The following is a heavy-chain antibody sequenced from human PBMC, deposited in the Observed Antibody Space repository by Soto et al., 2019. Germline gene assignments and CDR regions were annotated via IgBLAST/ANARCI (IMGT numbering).Heavy chain of an antibody. D-gene: IGHD6-6*01. Sequence: LRLSCAASGFTFSSYSMNWVRQAPGKGLEWVSSISSSSSYIYYADSVKGRFTISRDNAKNSLYLQMNSLRAEDTAVYYCARDLSSPVEYYYYYGMDVWGQGTTVTVSS. CDR2: ISSSSSYI. J-gene: IGHJ6*02. CDR1: GFTFSSYS. CDR3: ARDLSSPVEYYYYYGMDV. V-gene: IGHV3-21*01.